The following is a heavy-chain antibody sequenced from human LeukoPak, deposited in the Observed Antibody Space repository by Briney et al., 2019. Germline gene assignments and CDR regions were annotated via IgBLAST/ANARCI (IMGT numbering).Heavy chain of an antibody. CDR3: AKEGNYYGTDY. Sequence: GSLRLSCAAPGFPFSNYALSWVRQAPGNGLGWVSAISGSGTTTYYADSVKGRFTISRDSSKNTLYLQMNSLRAEDTAVYYCAKEGNYYGTDYWGQGTLVTVSS. CDR2: ISGSGTTT. CDR1: GFPFSNYA. J-gene: IGHJ4*02. V-gene: IGHV3-23*01. D-gene: IGHD1-26*01.